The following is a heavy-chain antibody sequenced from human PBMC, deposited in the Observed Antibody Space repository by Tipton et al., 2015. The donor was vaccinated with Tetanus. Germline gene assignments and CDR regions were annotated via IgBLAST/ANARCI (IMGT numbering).Heavy chain of an antibody. Sequence: TLSLTCTVSGGSISSYYWGWIRQPPGKGLEWIGYISNSGSTYYNPSLKSRVTISVDTSQKQISLKVNSVTAADTAVYYCARDRGVRGGYYYYHGMDVWGQGTTVTVSS. CDR3: ARDRGVRGGYYYYHGMDV. V-gene: IGHV4-59*12. J-gene: IGHJ6*02. CDR2: ISNSGST. CDR1: GGSISSYY. D-gene: IGHD3-10*01.